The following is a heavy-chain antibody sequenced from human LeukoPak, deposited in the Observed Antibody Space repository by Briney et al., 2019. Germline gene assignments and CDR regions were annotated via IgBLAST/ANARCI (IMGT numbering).Heavy chain of an antibody. Sequence: ASVKVSCKASGYTFTSYGISWVRQAPGQGLEWMGWISAYNRNTNDAQKLQGRVTMTTDTSTSTAYMELRSLRSDDTAVYYCARTYYYDSSDNYWGQGTLVTVSS. CDR2: ISAYNRNT. J-gene: IGHJ4*02. CDR3: ARTYYYDSSDNY. CDR1: GYTFTSYG. V-gene: IGHV1-18*01. D-gene: IGHD3-22*01.